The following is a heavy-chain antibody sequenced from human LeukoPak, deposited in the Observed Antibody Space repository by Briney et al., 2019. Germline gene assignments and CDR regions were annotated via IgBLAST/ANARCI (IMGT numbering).Heavy chain of an antibody. D-gene: IGHD2-2*01. CDR1: DGSISSSSYY. CDR2: IYYSGST. J-gene: IGHJ2*01. V-gene: IGHV4-39*07. CDR3: ARGPGIAVVPAAEHWYFDL. Sequence: SETLSLTCTVSDGSISSSSYYWGWIRQPPGKGLEWIGSIYYSGSTYYSPSLKSRVAISVDTSKNQFSLKLSSVTAADTAVYYCARGPGIAVVPAAEHWYFDLWGRGTLVTVSS.